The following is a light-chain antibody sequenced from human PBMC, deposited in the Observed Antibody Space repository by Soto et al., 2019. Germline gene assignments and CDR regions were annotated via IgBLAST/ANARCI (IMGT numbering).Light chain of an antibody. V-gene: IGLV2-23*02. CDR3: CSYAGSSTYV. Sequence: QSVRTQPASVSGSPGQSITISGTGTSSDVGSYNLVSWYQQHPGKAPKLMIYEVSKRPSGVSNRFSGSKSGNTASLTISGLQAEDEADYYCCSYAGSSTYVFGTGTKVT. CDR2: EVS. CDR1: SSDVGSYNL. J-gene: IGLJ1*01.